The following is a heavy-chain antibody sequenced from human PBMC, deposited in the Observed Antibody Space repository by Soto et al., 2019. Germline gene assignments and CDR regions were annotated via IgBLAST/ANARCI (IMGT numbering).Heavy chain of an antibody. CDR2: INPSGGST. CDR3: ARDQAGGADYSSSSPWFDP. CDR1: GYTFTSYY. D-gene: IGHD6-6*01. Sequence: ASVKVSCKASGYTFTSYYMHWVRQAPGQGLEWMGIINPSGGSTSYAQKFQGRVTMTRDTSTSTVYMELSSLRSEDTAVYYCARDQAGGADYSSSSPWFDPWGQGTLVTVSS. J-gene: IGHJ5*02. V-gene: IGHV1-46*01.